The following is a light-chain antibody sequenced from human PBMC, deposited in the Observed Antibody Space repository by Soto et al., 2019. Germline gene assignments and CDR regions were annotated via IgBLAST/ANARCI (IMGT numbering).Light chain of an antibody. CDR2: DAS. J-gene: IGKJ5*01. V-gene: IGKV3-20*01. CDR3: QKYGS. Sequence: PGERAILSCRAGQSAESGDLAWYQQKAGQGPRLLLYDASRRATGIPDRFSGSGSGTDYTLTISRLEPEDFAVYYCQKYGSFGQGTRVEIK. CDR1: QSAESGD.